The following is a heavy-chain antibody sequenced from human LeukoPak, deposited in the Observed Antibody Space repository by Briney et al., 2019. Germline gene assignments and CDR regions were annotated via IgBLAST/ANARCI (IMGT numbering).Heavy chain of an antibody. CDR3: AKSRVGDRATFDY. J-gene: IGHJ4*02. CDR2: FSGSGGST. Sequence: GGSLRLSCAASGFTFSSYAMGWVRQAPGKGLEWVSTFSGSGGSTYYADSVKGRFTISRDNSKNTLYLQMNSLRAEDTAVYYCAKSRVGDRATFDYWGQGTLVTVSS. V-gene: IGHV3-23*01. D-gene: IGHD1-26*01. CDR1: GFTFSSYA.